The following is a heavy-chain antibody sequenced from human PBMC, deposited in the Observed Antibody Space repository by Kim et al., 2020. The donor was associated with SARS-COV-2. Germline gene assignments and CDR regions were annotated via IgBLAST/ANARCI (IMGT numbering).Heavy chain of an antibody. Sequence: GGSLRLSCVASGFTLSNYIMNWVRQAPGKGLEWVSSISSGSSNIKYADSVKGRFTISRDNAKNSLYLQMNSLIDEDTAVFYCVKAGGMDVWGQGTTVTVS. CDR3: VKAGGMDV. V-gene: IGHV3-48*02. CDR1: GFTLSNYI. J-gene: IGHJ6*02. CDR2: ISSGSSNI.